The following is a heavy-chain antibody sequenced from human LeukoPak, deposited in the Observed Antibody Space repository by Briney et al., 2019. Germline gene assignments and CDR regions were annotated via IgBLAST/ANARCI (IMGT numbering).Heavy chain of an antibody. V-gene: IGHV3-9*01. D-gene: IGHD6-19*01. CDR1: GFTFNDQA. CDR2: ITWNSGGI. Sequence: PGGSLRLSCAASGFTFNDQAMYWVRQAPGKGLEWVSGITWNSGGIGYADSVKGRFTISRDNAKNSLYLQMNSLRPEDTALYYCAKGPSLQVAATFDSWGQGTLVTVSS. J-gene: IGHJ4*02. CDR3: AKGPSLQVAATFDS.